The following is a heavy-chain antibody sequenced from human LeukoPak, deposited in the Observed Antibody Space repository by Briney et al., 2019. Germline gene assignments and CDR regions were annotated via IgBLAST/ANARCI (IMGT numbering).Heavy chain of an antibody. J-gene: IGHJ4*02. Sequence: GGSLRLSCAASGFTFSSYAMTWVRQAPGKGLEWVSAISGSGSTTYYADSVKGRFTISIDNSKNTLYPQMSSLRAEDTAVYYCAKVGDYYGSGRYSNFDYWGQGTLVTVSS. D-gene: IGHD3-10*01. CDR3: AKVGDYYGSGRYSNFDY. CDR1: GFTFSSYA. V-gene: IGHV3-23*01. CDR2: ISGSGSTT.